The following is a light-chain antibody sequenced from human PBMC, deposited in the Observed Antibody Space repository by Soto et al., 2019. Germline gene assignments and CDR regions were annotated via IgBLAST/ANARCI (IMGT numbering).Light chain of an antibody. CDR2: DVS. Sequence: QSVLTQPASVSGSPGQSITISCTGTSSDVGGYNYVSWYQQHPGKAPKLMIYDVSNRPSGVSNRFSGSKSGNTASLTISGLQAGEEADYYCSSYTSSSTLLYVFGTGTKVTVL. CDR3: SSYTSSSTLLYV. J-gene: IGLJ1*01. V-gene: IGLV2-14*01. CDR1: SSDVGGYNY.